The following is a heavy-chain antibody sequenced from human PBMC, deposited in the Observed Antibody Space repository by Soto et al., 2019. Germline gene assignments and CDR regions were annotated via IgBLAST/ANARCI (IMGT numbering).Heavy chain of an antibody. J-gene: IGHJ4*02. V-gene: IGHV2-26*01. D-gene: IGHD3-16*01. Sequence: SGPTLVNPTETLTLTCTVSGFSLSNARMGVSWIRQPPGKALEWLAHIFSNDEKSYSTSLNSRLTISKDTSKSQVVLTMTNMDPVDTAKFYCVHTGDSYAPFGYWGRGTLVTVYS. CDR3: VHTGDSYAPFGY. CDR1: GFSLSNARMG. CDR2: IFSNDEK.